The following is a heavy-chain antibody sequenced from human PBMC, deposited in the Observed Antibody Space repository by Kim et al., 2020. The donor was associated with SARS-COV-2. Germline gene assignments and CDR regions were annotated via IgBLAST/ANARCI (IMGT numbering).Heavy chain of an antibody. V-gene: IGHV3-21*01. Sequence: GGSLRLSCAASGFTFSRNSLNWVRQAPGKGLEWVSSISSSSRYIYYADSLKGRFTISRDNAKNSLYLQMNSLRAEDTAVYYCARVDGVPGAIRKGYYNYGMDVWGQGTTVTVSS. J-gene: IGHJ6*02. CDR1: GFTFSRNS. CDR3: ARVDGVPGAIRKGYYNYGMDV. CDR2: ISSSSRYI. D-gene: IGHD2-2*02.